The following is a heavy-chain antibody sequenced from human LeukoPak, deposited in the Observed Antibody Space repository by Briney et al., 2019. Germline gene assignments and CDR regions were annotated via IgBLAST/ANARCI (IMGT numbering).Heavy chain of an antibody. Sequence: MPGGSLRLSCTGSGFTVSHYTMNWVRQAPGKGLDWVSSISSSSTYIYYAEPVKGRFTISRDNAKSSLYLQLNSLRAEDTAVYYCARDSGNFIDWGQGTQVTVSS. J-gene: IGHJ4*02. CDR2: ISSSSTYI. V-gene: IGHV3-21*01. D-gene: IGHD3-10*01. CDR3: ARDSGNFID. CDR1: GFTVSHYT.